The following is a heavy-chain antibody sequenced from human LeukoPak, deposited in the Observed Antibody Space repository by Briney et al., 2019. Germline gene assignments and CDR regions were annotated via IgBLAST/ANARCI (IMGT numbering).Heavy chain of an antibody. CDR1: GFTFSSYS. D-gene: IGHD3-10*01. Sequence: GGSLRLSCAASGFTFSSYSMNWVRQAPGKGLEWVSSISSSSSYIYYADSVKGRFTISRDNSKNTLYLQMNSLRAEDTAVYYCAKDGVEGYYGSGSYFDYWGQGTLVTVSS. CDR3: AKDGVEGYYGSGSYFDY. CDR2: ISSSSSYI. J-gene: IGHJ4*02. V-gene: IGHV3-21*01.